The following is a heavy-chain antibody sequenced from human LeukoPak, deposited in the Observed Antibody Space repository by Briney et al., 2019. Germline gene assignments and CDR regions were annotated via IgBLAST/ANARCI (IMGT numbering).Heavy chain of an antibody. CDR3: ARSNYYGSDTEYYFDY. V-gene: IGHV4-39*07. CDR2: IYYSGST. J-gene: IGHJ4*02. Sequence: SETLSLTCTVSGGSISSSSYYWGWIRQPPGKGLEWIGSIYYSGSTNYNPSLKSRVTISVDTSKNQFSLKLSSVTAADTAVYYCARSNYYGSDTEYYFDYWGQGTLVTVSS. CDR1: GGSISSSSYY. D-gene: IGHD3-10*01.